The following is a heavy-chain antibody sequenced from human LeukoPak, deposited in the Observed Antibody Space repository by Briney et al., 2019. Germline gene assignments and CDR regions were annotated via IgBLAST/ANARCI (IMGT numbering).Heavy chain of an antibody. CDR3: ARMGDILTGYPVDY. CDR2: ISSSSSYI. V-gene: IGHV3-21*01. Sequence: GGSLRLSCAASGFTFSSYSMNWVRQAPGKGLEWVSFISSSSSYIYYADSVKGRFTISRDNAKNSLYLQMNSLRAEDTAVYYCARMGDILTGYPVDYWGQGTLVTVSS. J-gene: IGHJ4*02. D-gene: IGHD3-9*01. CDR1: GFTFSSYS.